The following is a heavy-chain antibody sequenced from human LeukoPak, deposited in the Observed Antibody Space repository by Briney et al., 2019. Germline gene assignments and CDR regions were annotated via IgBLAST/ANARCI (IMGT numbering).Heavy chain of an antibody. CDR2: VNPSGGNT. J-gene: IGHJ4*02. CDR3: ARDPGRRYFDY. V-gene: IGHV1-46*01. CDR1: GYTFTNYW. Sequence: ASVKVSCTASGYTFTNYWLHWVRQAPGQGLEWMGIVNPSGGNTNYAQNFQGRVTMTRDASTSTVFMELSSLRHEDTAVYYCARDPGRRYFDYWGQGTLVTVSS.